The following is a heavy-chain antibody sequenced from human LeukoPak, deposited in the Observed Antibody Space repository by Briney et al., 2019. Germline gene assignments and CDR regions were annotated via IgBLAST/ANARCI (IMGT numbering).Heavy chain of an antibody. CDR1: GYTFTGYY. J-gene: IGHJ3*02. V-gene: IGHV1-46*01. Sequence: ASVKVSCKASGYTFTGYYMHLVRQAPGQGFEWMAIINPSDGSTTNSQKFQGRVTMTRDTSTSTVYMELSGLRSEDTALYYCARIRDGYNDAYDIWGQGTMVTVSS. D-gene: IGHD5-24*01. CDR2: INPSDGST. CDR3: ARIRDGYNDAYDI.